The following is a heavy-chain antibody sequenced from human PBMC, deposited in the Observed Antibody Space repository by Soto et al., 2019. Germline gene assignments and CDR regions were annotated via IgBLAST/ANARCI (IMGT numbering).Heavy chain of an antibody. CDR3: ASFTIFGVVPNRYFDY. CDR1: GGSISSGGYS. J-gene: IGHJ4*02. CDR2: IYHSGST. V-gene: IGHV4-30-2*01. Sequence: QLQLQESGSGLVKPSQTLSLTCAVSGGSISSGGYSWSWIRQPPGKGLEWIGYIYHSGSTYYNPSHKSRVTISVDRSKNQFSLKLSSVTAADTAVYYCASFTIFGVVPNRYFDYWGQGTLVTVSS. D-gene: IGHD3-3*01.